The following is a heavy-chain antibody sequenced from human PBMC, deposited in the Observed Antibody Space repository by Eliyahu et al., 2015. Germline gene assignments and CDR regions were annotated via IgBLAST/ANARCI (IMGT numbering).Heavy chain of an antibody. V-gene: IGHV2-70*01. CDR1: GFSLSTGGMC. CDR3: ARSSGASCFSDALDI. CDR2: IDWDGDT. Sequence: QVTLRESGPALVTPTQTLTLTCTFSGFSLSTGGMCVSWIRQPPGKALEWLALIDWDGDTYYSTSLKTRLTISKDTSKNEVVLTMTNMDPVDTGTYYCARSSGASCFSDALDIWGHGTTVTVSS. D-gene: IGHD2-15*01. J-gene: IGHJ3*02.